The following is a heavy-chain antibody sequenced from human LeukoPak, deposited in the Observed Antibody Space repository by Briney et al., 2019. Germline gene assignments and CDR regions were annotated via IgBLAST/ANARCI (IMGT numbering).Heavy chain of an antibody. D-gene: IGHD6-13*01. CDR1: GLTFSSYW. V-gene: IGHV3-74*01. CDR3: AKVQSGYSTSWYGI. CDR2: INTDGSST. Sequence: PGGSLRLSCAASGLTFSSYWMHWVRQAPGKGLVWVSRINTDGSSTSYADSVKGRFTVSRDNAKNSLYLQMNSLRAEDTAFYYCAKVQSGYSTSWYGIWGQGTLVTVSS. J-gene: IGHJ4*02.